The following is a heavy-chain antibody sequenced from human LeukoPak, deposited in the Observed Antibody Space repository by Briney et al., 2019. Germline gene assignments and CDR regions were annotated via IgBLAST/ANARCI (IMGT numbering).Heavy chain of an antibody. CDR1: GYPFTSYY. D-gene: IGHD3-3*01. CDR2: ISFSGVT. CDR3: ARDLRLFDY. V-gene: IGHV1-2*02. Sequence: ASVKVSCKTSGYPFTSYYIQWLRQAPGQGLEWMGWISFSGVTKCAEKLRGRVTLTRDTSRATAYMELTGLTSDDTAVYYCARDLRLFDYWGQGTLVTVSS. J-gene: IGHJ4*02.